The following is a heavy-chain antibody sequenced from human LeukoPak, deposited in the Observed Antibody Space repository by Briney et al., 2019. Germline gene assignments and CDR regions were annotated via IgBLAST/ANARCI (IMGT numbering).Heavy chain of an antibody. CDR1: GFTFINYA. Sequence: GGSLRLSCAASGFTFINYAMSWVRQAPGKGLEWVSAISGSGGSTYYADSVKGRFTISRDNSKNTLYLQMNSLRAEDTAVYYCAKGQQLARLPDYWGQGTLVTVSS. CDR2: ISGSGGST. D-gene: IGHD6-13*01. V-gene: IGHV3-23*01. J-gene: IGHJ4*02. CDR3: AKGQQLARLPDY.